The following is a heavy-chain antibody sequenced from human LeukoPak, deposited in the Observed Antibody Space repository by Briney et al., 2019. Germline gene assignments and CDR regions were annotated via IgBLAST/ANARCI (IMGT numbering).Heavy chain of an antibody. CDR1: GYTLTELS. D-gene: IGHD4-23*01. CDR3: ATPDYGGNSWLDY. CDR2: FDPEDGET. J-gene: IGHJ4*02. Sequence: ASVKVSCKVSGYTLTELSMHWVRQAPGKGLEWMGGFDPEDGETIYAQKFQGRVTMTGDTSTDTAYMELSSLRSEDTAVYYCATPDYGGNSWLDYWGQGTLVTVSS. V-gene: IGHV1-24*01.